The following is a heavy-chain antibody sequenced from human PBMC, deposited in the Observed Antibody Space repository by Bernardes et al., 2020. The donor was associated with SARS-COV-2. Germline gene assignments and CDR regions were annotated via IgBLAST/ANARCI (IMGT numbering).Heavy chain of an antibody. D-gene: IGHD2-15*01. V-gene: IGHV3-7*03. Sequence: SLRLSCAASGFAISTYWMNWVRQAPGKGLEWVANIRQDGSERHHVDSVRGRFTISRDNSKNSLYLQMDSLRAEDTAVYYCARDTSATCGLDVWGQGTMVTVSS. CDR2: IRQDGSER. J-gene: IGHJ3*01. CDR1: GFAISTYW. CDR3: ARDTSATCGLDV.